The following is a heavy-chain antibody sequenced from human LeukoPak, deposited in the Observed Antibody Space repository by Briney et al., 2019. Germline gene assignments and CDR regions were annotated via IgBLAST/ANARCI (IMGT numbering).Heavy chain of an antibody. Sequence: GSLRLACAGSGVTFSEYYMASLRQAPGKGLEYLSYITARSGTFYYADSVRGRFTISRDNAQNTLYLEMNNLIVLNSATFYSPHYFCAAACSPYLYPWPRGTLLTASS. CDR1: GVTFSEYY. J-gene: IGHJ5*02. CDR2: ITARSGTF. V-gene: IGHV3-11*01. D-gene: IGHD3-16*01. CDR3: PHYFCAAACSPYLYP.